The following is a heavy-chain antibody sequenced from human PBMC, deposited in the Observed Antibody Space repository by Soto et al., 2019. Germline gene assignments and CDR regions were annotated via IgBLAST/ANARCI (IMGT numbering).Heavy chain of an antibody. J-gene: IGHJ4*02. CDR3: ARVRGIAAAGYLGY. D-gene: IGHD6-13*01. CDR1: GYTFTSYA. V-gene: IGHV1-3*01. CDR2: INAGNGNT. Sequence: QVQLVQSGAEVKKPGASVKVSCKASGYTFTSYAMHWVRQAPGQRLEWMGWINAGNGNTKYSQKFQGRVTITRDTPASTAYMELSSLRSEDTAVYYCARVRGIAAAGYLGYWGQGTLVTVSS.